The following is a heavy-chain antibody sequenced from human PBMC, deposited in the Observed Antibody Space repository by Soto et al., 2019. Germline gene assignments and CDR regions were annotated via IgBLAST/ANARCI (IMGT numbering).Heavy chain of an antibody. V-gene: IGHV1-69*10. CDR3: ARDIHDYYGSGSYYDY. CDR1: GGTFSSYA. D-gene: IGHD3-10*01. J-gene: IGHJ4*02. CDR2: IIPILGIA. Sequence: ASVKVSCKASGGTFSSYAISWVRQAPGQGLEWMAGIIPILGIANYAQKFQGRVTITADKSTSTAYMELSSLRSEDTAVYYCARDIHDYYGSGSYYDYWGQGTLVTVSS.